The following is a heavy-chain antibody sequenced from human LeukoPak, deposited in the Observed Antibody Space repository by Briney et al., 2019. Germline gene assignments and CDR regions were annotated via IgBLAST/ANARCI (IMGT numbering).Heavy chain of an antibody. V-gene: IGHV4-34*01. J-gene: IGHJ4*02. D-gene: IGHD2-15*01. CDR3: ARGSGYSGANY. Sequence: SETLSLTCAVYGGSFSGYYWSWIRLPPGKGLEWIGEINHSGSTNYNPSLKSRVTISVDTSKNQFSLKLNSVTAADTAVYYCARGSGYSGANYWGQGTLVTVSS. CDR1: GGSFSGYY. CDR2: INHSGST.